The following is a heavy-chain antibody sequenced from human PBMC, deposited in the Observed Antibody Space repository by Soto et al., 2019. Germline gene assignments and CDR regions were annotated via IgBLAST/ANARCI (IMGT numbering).Heavy chain of an antibody. CDR1: GGSISSSSYY. CDR2: IYYSGST. J-gene: IGHJ3*02. V-gene: IGHV4-39*01. D-gene: IGHD3-9*01. Sequence: ASETLSLTCTVSGGSISSSSYYWGWIRQPPGKGLEWIGSIYYSGSTYYNPSLKSRVTISVDTSKNQFSLKLSSVTAADTAVYYCARRRSSYDILTGYYLDAFDIWGQGTMVTVSS. CDR3: ARRRSSYDILTGYYLDAFDI.